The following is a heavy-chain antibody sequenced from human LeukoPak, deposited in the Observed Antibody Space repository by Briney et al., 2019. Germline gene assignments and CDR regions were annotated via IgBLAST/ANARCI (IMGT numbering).Heavy chain of an antibody. CDR2: ISGSGGST. D-gene: IGHD5-12*01. V-gene: IGHV3-23*01. CDR3: AKDRTYHHSGYDY. Sequence: GGSLRLSCAASGFTFSSYAMSWVRQAPGKGLEWVSAISGSGGSTHYADSVKGRFTISRDNSKNTLYLQMNSLRAEDTAVYYCAKDRTYHHSGYDYWGQGTLVTVSS. CDR1: GFTFSSYA. J-gene: IGHJ4*02.